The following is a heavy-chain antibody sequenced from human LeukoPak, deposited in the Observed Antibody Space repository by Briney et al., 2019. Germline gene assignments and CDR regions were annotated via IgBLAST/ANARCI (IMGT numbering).Heavy chain of an antibody. Sequence: SQTLSLTCAVSGGSISSGGYSWSWIRQPPGKGLEWIGYIYHSGSTYYNPSLKSRVTISVDRSKNQFSLKLSSVTAADTAVYYCARSPHPYYYYGMDVWGKGTTVTVSS. J-gene: IGHJ6*04. CDR3: ARSPHPYYYYGMDV. CDR2: IYHSGST. V-gene: IGHV4-30-2*01. CDR1: GGSISSGGYS.